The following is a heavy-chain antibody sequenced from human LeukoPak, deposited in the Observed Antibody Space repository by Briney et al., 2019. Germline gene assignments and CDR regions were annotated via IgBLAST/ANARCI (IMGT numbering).Heavy chain of an antibody. CDR2: IYPCDADT. Sequence: GESLKISXKGSGYSFTSYWIGWVRQMPGKGLEGMGIIYPCDADTRYSPSFQGQVTIAADKSISTAYLQWSSLKASDTAMYYCARHHSSFRTYSSSSGGDYYYYYMDVWGKGTTVTVSS. V-gene: IGHV5-51*01. J-gene: IGHJ6*03. CDR1: GYSFTSYW. CDR3: ARHHSSFRTYSSSSGGDYYYYYMDV. D-gene: IGHD6-6*01.